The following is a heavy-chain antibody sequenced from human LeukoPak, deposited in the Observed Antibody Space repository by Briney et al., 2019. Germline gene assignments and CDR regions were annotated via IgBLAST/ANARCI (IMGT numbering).Heavy chain of an antibody. J-gene: IGHJ4*02. CDR2: ISSNGGNT. CDR1: GFTFSSYA. Sequence: GGSLRLSCSASGFTFSSYAMHWVRQAPGRGLEYVSGISSNGGNTYYADSVKGRFTISRDNSKNTLYLQMSSLRGEDTAVYYCVKERSGGWYDFDYWGQGTLVTVSS. D-gene: IGHD6-19*01. CDR3: VKERSGGWYDFDY. V-gene: IGHV3-64D*06.